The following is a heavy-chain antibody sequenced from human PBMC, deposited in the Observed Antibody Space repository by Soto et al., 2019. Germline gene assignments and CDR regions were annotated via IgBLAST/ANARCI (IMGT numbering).Heavy chain of an antibody. V-gene: IGHV3-23*01. CDR2: ISGNGDTT. D-gene: IGHD3-22*01. CDR3: AKGASSAAFDI. Sequence: ELQLLESGGGLVQHGGSLRLSCAASGFTISRYSVSWVRQAPGKGLDWVSSISGNGDTTYYADSVKGRFTISRDNSKNTLYLQVNSLRAEETAVYYCAKGASSAAFDIWGQGTMVTVSS. CDR1: GFTISRYS. J-gene: IGHJ3*02.